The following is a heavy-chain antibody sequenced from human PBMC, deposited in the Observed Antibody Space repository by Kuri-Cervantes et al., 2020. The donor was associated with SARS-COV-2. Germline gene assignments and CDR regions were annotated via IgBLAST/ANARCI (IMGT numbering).Heavy chain of an antibody. Sequence: GGSLRLSCEASGFTFLSYTMNWVRQAPGKGLEWVSSISSSGNYIYYADSVKGRFTISRDNAKNSLSLQMNSLRAEDTAVYYCAKDGGDYDFWSGYYTSGDYDAFDIWGQGTMVTVSS. J-gene: IGHJ3*02. CDR3: AKDGGDYDFWSGYYTSGDYDAFDI. CDR1: GFTFLSYT. V-gene: IGHV3-21*01. CDR2: ISSSGNYI. D-gene: IGHD3-3*01.